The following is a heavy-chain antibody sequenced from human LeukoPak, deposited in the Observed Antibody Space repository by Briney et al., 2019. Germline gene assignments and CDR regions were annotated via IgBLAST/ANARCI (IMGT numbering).Heavy chain of an antibody. J-gene: IGHJ3*01. V-gene: IGHV4-59*02. Sequence: PTETLSLTCGISGASVGSHFWSWIRQTPGMGLEWIGYISNRGSTAYNPSLRSRVTISVDAPKNEVSLNVRSVSPADTAVYYCAKDVSGTYYAFDVWGQGRTV. CDR3: AKDVSGTYYAFDV. D-gene: IGHD3-22*01. CDR1: GASVGSHF. CDR2: ISNRGST.